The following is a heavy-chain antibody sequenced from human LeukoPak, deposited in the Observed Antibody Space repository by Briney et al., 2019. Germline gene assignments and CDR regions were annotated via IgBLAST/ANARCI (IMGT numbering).Heavy chain of an antibody. J-gene: IGHJ3*02. CDR2: ITGDGSAM. CDR1: GFTFSSHA. D-gene: IGHD3-22*01. Sequence: PGGSLGLSCAASGFTFSSHAMSWVRQAPGKGLEWVANITGDGSAMQYLDSVKGRFTISIDNAENSLFLQMNSLRVEDTAVYYCARDPYDRGGYGAFDMWGQGTTVTVSS. CDR3: ARDPYDRGGYGAFDM. V-gene: IGHV3-7*01.